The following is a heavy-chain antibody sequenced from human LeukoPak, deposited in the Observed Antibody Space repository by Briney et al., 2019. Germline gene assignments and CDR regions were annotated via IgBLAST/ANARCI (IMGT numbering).Heavy chain of an antibody. CDR2: INHSGST. D-gene: IGHD6-13*01. V-gene: IGHV4-34*01. CDR3: ARGRSAAGRTFDY. J-gene: IGHJ4*02. Sequence: SETLSLTCAVYGGSFSGYYWSWIRQPPGKGLEWIGEINHSGSTNYNPSLKSRVTISVDTSKNQFSLKLSSVTAADTAVYYCARGRSAAGRTFDYWGQGTLVTVS. CDR1: GGSFSGYY.